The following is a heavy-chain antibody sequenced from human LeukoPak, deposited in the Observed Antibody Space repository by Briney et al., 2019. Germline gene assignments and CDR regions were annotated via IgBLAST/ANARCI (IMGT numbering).Heavy chain of an antibody. D-gene: IGHD3-3*01. J-gene: IGHJ5*02. V-gene: IGHV4-38-2*01. CDR1: GYSISSGYY. CDR3: ARGELVLRFLEWFTPFDP. Sequence: SETLSLTCAVSGYSISSGYYWCWIRQPPGKGLEWIGSIYHSGSTYYNPSLKSRVTISVDTSKNQFSLKLSSVTAADTAAYYCARGELVLRFLEWFTPFDPWGQGTLVTVSS. CDR2: IYHSGST.